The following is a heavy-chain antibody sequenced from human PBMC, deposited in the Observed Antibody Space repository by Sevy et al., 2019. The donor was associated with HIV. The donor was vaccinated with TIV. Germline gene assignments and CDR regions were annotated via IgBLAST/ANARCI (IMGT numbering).Heavy chain of an antibody. CDR2: ISGSGGST. CDR1: GFTFSSYA. CDR3: AKDLEGKRRFGDNYYYGMDV. V-gene: IGHV3-23*01. D-gene: IGHD3-10*01. J-gene: IGHJ6*02. Sequence: GGSLRLSCAASGFTFSSYAMSWVRQAPGKGLEWVSAISGSGGSTYYADSVKSRFTISRDNSKNTLYLQMNSLRAEDTAVYYCAKDLEGKRRFGDNYYYGMDVWGQGTTVTVSS.